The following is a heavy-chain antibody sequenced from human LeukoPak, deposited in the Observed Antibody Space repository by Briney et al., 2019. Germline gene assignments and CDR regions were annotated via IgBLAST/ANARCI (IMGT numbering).Heavy chain of an antibody. CDR2: MSYDGSDK. CDR3: ARDGPAENGSPLDY. J-gene: IGHJ4*02. V-gene: IGHV3-30*03. Sequence: GGSLRLSCATSGFTFSTYGFHWVRQAPGKGLEWVADMSYDGSDKDYADSVKGRFTVARDNSKNKMYLQMNSLRVEDTAVYHCARDGPAENGSPLDYWGQGTLVTVSS. CDR1: GFTFSTYG. D-gene: IGHD3-10*01.